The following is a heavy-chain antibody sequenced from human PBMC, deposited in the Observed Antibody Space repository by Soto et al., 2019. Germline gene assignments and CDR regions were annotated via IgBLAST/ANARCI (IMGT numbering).Heavy chain of an antibody. Sequence: ASVKVSCKASGGTFSSYAISWVRQAPGQGLEWMGGIIPIFGTANYAQKFQGRVTITADESTSTAYMELSSLRSEDTAVYYCARDKAVAASEYFQHWGQGTLVTVSS. J-gene: IGHJ1*01. CDR3: ARDKAVAASEYFQH. D-gene: IGHD6-19*01. CDR2: IIPIFGTA. CDR1: GGTFSSYA. V-gene: IGHV1-69*13.